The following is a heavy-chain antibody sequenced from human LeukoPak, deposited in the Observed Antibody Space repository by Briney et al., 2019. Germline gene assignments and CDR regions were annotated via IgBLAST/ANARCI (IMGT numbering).Heavy chain of an antibody. CDR1: GLITDDYA. D-gene: IGHD5-12*01. Sequence: GGSLRLSCAAPGLITDDYAIHWVRQAPGKGLEWVSLISGDGGSTFYADSVKGRFTISRDDAKNSLYLQMNSLRDEDTAVYYCARDHGYAFDYWGQGTLVTVSS. J-gene: IGHJ4*02. CDR3: ARDHGYAFDY. CDR2: ISGDGGST. V-gene: IGHV3-43*02.